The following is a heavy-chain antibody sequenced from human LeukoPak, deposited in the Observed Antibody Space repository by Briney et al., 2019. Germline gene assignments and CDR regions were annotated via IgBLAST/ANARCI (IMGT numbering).Heavy chain of an antibody. J-gene: IGHJ5*02. D-gene: IGHD3-10*01. Sequence: ASVKVSCKASGYTFTSYGISWVRQAPGQGLEWMGWISAYNGNTNYAQKLQGRVTMTIDTSTSTAYMELRSLRSDDTAVYYCARCGRDRSYNWFDPWGQGTLVTVSS. CDR3: ARCGRDRSYNWFDP. CDR1: GYTFTSYG. V-gene: IGHV1-18*01. CDR2: ISAYNGNT.